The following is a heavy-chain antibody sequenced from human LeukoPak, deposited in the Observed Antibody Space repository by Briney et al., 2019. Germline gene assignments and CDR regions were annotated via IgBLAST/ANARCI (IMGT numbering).Heavy chain of an antibody. CDR2: ISSGGTYL. CDR3: ASVTSPYYFDS. D-gene: IGHD2-2*01. V-gene: IGHV3-21*01. Sequence: GGSLRLSCAASGFTFSTYGMNWVRQAPGKGLEWVSSISSGGTYLNYADSVKGRFTISRGNAKNSLYLQMNSLRAEDTAVYYCASVTSPYYFDSWGQGTLVTVSS. CDR1: GFTFSTYG. J-gene: IGHJ4*02.